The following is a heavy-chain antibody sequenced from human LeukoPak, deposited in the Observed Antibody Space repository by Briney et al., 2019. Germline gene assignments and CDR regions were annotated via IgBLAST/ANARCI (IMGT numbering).Heavy chain of an antibody. V-gene: IGHV3-74*01. J-gene: IGHJ2*01. CDR2: INSGGRII. Sequence: GGSLRLSCAASGFTFSNYWMHWVRQVPGKGLVWVSHINSGGRIINYADSVKGRFTISRDNAKNTLYLQVNSLRVEDTAVYYCARGRGWYFDLWGRGTLVTVSS. CDR3: ARGRGWYFDL. CDR1: GFTFSNYW. D-gene: IGHD3-10*01.